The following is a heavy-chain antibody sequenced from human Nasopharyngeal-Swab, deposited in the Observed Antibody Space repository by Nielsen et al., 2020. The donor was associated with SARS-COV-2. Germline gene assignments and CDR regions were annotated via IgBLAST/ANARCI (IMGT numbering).Heavy chain of an antibody. Sequence: GESLKISCAASGFTFSSYGMHWVRQAPGKGLEWVAVISYDGSNKYYADSVKGRFTISRDNSKNTLYLQMNSLRAEDTAVYYFAKDSEPVGTVAVTSYFDYWGQGTLVTVSS. J-gene: IGHJ4*02. V-gene: IGHV3-30*18. CDR3: AKDSEPVGTVAVTSYFDY. D-gene: IGHD6-19*01. CDR2: ISYDGSNK. CDR1: GFTFSSYG.